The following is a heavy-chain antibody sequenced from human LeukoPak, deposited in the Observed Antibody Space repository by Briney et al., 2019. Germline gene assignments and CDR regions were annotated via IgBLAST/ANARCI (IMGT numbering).Heavy chain of an antibody. D-gene: IGHD6-19*01. V-gene: IGHV3-21*01. CDR1: GFTFSSYS. J-gene: IGHJ3*02. Sequence: PGGSLRLSCAASGFTFSSYSVNWVRQAPGKGLEWVPSISSSSSYIYYADSVKGRFTISRDNAKSSLYLQMNSLRAEDTAVYYCARVVAVAGRAFDIWGQGTMVTVSS. CDR3: ARVVAVAGRAFDI. CDR2: ISSSSSYI.